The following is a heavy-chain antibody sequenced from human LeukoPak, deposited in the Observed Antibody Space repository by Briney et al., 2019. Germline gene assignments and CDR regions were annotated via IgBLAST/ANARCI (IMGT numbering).Heavy chain of an antibody. J-gene: IGHJ4*02. CDR1: GGSISSSSYY. Sequence: SETLSLTCTVSGGSISSSSYYWGWIRQPPGKGLEWIGSIYYSGSTYYNPSLKSRVTISVDTSKNQFPLKLSSVTAADTAVYYCARRGSYRIDYWGQGTLVTVSS. V-gene: IGHV4-39*01. D-gene: IGHD1-26*01. CDR2: IYYSGST. CDR3: ARRGSYRIDY.